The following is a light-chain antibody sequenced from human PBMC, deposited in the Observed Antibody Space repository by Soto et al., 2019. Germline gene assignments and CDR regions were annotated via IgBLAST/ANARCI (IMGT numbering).Light chain of an antibody. CDR1: QGISNY. V-gene: IGKV1-27*01. CDR2: AAS. CDR3: QKYNSGPLT. Sequence: DVQMTQSPSSLSASVGDRVTITCRASQGISNYLAWYQQKPGKSPKLLISAASTLQSGVPSRFRGAGYGTDVTLSISSLQSEDVATYFCQKYNSGPLTFGPGTKVDIK. J-gene: IGKJ3*01.